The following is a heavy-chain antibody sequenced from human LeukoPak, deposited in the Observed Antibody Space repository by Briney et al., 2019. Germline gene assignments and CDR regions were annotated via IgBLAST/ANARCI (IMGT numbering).Heavy chain of an antibody. CDR2: IYYSGST. V-gene: IGHV4-34*01. D-gene: IGHD6-13*01. Sequence: SETLSLTCAVYGGSFSGYYWSWIRQPPGKGLEWIGSIYYSGSTYYNPSLKSRVTISVDTSKNQFSLKLSSVTAADTAVYYCAREPLAAAANVALDYWGQGTLVTVSS. J-gene: IGHJ4*02. CDR3: AREPLAAAANVALDY. CDR1: GGSFSGYY.